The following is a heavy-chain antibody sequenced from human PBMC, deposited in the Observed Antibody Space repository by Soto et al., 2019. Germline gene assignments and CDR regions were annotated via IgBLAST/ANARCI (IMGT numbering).Heavy chain of an antibody. V-gene: IGHV3-7*01. CDR1: GFTFSSYW. Sequence: EVQLVESGGGLVQPGGSLRLSCAASGFTFSSYWMSWVRQAPGKGLEWVANIKQDGSEKYYVDSVTGRFTISRDNAKNSLYLQMNSLRAEDTAVYYCASTTFVVVPAALISNDAFDIWGQWTMVTVSS. D-gene: IGHD2-2*01. CDR2: IKQDGSEK. J-gene: IGHJ3*02. CDR3: ASTTFVVVPAALISNDAFDI.